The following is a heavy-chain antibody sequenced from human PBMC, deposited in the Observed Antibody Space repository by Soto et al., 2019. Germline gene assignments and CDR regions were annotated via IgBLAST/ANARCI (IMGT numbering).Heavy chain of an antibody. Sequence: GSLRLSCAASGFTFSSYAMSWVRQAPGKGLEWVSAISGSGGSTYYADSVKGRFTISRDNSKNTLYLQMNSLRAEDTAVYYCAKGPVVAVAPDYWGQGTLVTVSS. CDR1: GFTFSSYA. CDR3: AKGPVVAVAPDY. J-gene: IGHJ4*02. D-gene: IGHD6-19*01. CDR2: ISGSGGST. V-gene: IGHV3-23*01.